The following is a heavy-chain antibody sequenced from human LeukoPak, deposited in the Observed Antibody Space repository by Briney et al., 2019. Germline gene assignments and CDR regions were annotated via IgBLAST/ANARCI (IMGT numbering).Heavy chain of an antibody. CDR2: ISGSGVST. V-gene: IGHV3-23*01. J-gene: IGHJ4*02. D-gene: IGHD3-10*01. CDR3: AKESRYYYGSGSFSSQFDY. Sequence: GGSLRLPCAASGFTFSGYAMSWVRQAPGKGLEWVSTISGSGVSTYYADSVKGRFTSSRDNSKNTLYLQMNNLRAEDTAVYYCAKESRYYYGSGSFSSQFDYWGQGNLVTVSS. CDR1: GFTFSGYA.